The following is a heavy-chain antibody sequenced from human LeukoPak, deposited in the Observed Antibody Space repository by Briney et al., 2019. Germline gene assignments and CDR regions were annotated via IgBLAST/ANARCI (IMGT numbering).Heavy chain of an antibody. CDR3: AKDRDYYDSSGYFSLYYFDY. CDR1: GFTFSSYA. V-gene: IGHV3-23*01. Sequence: PGGSPRLSCAASGFTFSSYAMSWVRQAPGKGLEWVSAISGSGGSTYYADSVKGRFTISRDNSKNTLYLQMNSLRAEDTAVYYCAKDRDYYDSSGYFSLYYFDYWGQGTLVTVSS. D-gene: IGHD3-22*01. J-gene: IGHJ4*02. CDR2: ISGSGGST.